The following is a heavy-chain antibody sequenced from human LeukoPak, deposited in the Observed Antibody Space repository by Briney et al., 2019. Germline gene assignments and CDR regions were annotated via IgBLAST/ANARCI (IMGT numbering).Heavy chain of an antibody. CDR2: ITPIFGTA. CDR3: ARVPLVPPRGYFDY. V-gene: IGHV1-69*06. Sequence: SVKVSCKASGGTFSSYAISWVRQAPGQGLEWMGGITPIFGTANYAQKFQGRVTITADKSTSTAYMELSSLRSEDTAVYCCARVPLVPPRGYFDYWGQGTLVTVSS. J-gene: IGHJ4*02. CDR1: GGTFSSYA. D-gene: IGHD6-6*01.